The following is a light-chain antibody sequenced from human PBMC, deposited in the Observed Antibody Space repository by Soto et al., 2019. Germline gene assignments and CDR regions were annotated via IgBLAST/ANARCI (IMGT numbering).Light chain of an antibody. V-gene: IGKV3-20*01. CDR3: QQYGSSPIT. CDR1: QSVGSS. CDR2: GAS. Sequence: EIVMTQSPATLSVSPGERATLSCRASQSVGSSLAWYQRKPGQAPRLLIYGASSRATGIPDRISGSGSGTDFTLTISRLEPEDFAVYYCQQYGSSPITFGQGTRLEIK. J-gene: IGKJ5*01.